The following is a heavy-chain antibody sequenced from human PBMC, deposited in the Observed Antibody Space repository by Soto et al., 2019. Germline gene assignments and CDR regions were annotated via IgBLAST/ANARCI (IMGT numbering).Heavy chain of an antibody. Sequence: QVKLVQSGAEVKKPGASVKVSCKASGYNFIGYGVSWVRQAPGQGLEWMGWISGYNGNTNYAQKLQCRVTMTTDTSTSTAYKERRSLSFDDTAVYYCARDHHYYDYSGYWREGMDVWGLGTTVTAS. CDR1: GYNFIGYG. J-gene: IGHJ6*02. V-gene: IGHV1-18*01. D-gene: IGHD3-22*01. CDR2: ISGYNGNT. CDR3: ARDHHYYDYSGYWREGMDV.